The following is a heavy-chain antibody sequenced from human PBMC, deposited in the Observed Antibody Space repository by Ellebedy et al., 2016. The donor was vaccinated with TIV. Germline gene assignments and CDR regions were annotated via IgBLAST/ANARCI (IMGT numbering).Heavy chain of an antibody. J-gene: IGHJ6*03. V-gene: IGHV3-23*01. D-gene: IGHD3-22*01. CDR3: AKGDSSGYYAEYYYYMDV. Sequence: GESLKISXAASGFTFSSYAMSWVRQAPGKGLEWVSAISGSGGSTYYADSVKGRFTISRDNSKNTLYLQMNSLRAEDTAVYYCAKGDSSGYYAEYYYYMDVWGKGTTVTVSS. CDR2: ISGSGGST. CDR1: GFTFSSYA.